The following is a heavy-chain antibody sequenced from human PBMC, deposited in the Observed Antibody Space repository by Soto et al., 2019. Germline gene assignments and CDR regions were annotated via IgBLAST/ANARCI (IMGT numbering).Heavy chain of an antibody. J-gene: IGHJ4*02. CDR2: ISSNGGST. Sequence: GGSLRLSCAASGFTFSSYAMHWVRQAPGKGLEYVSAISSNGGSTYYANSVKGRFTISRDNSKNTLYLQMGSLGAEDMAVYYCARRTTTGFDYWGQGTLVTVSS. V-gene: IGHV3-64*01. D-gene: IGHD4-4*01. CDR1: GFTFSSYA. CDR3: ARRTTTGFDY.